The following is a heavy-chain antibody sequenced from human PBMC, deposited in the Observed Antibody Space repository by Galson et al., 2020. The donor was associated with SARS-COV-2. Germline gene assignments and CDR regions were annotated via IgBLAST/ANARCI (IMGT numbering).Heavy chain of an antibody. D-gene: IGHD6-19*01. CDR2: LSNDGTNR. CDR3: ARDESSGTVAGGLVEYYYGMDV. CDR1: GFDFNSYG. V-gene: IGHV3-33*05. Sequence: GGSLRLSCEGSGFDFNSYGMHWVRQAPGKGLEWLAVLSNDGTNRYYADSVKGRVTISRDNSKSTLYLRMSRLRSDDTAIYYCARDESSGTVAGGLVEYYYGMDVWGQGTTVSVSS. J-gene: IGHJ6*02.